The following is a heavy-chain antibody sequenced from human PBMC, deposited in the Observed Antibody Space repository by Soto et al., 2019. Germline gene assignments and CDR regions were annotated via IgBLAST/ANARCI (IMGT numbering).Heavy chain of an antibody. CDR2: ISSSSSTI. CDR3: ASGLGGRCSL. J-gene: IGHJ4*02. CDR1: GFTFSSYS. Sequence: GGSLRLSCAASGFTFSSYSMNWVRQAPGEGLEWVSYISSSSSTIYYADSVKGRFTISRDNAKNSLYLQMNSLRDADTAVYYCASGLGGRCSLWGPGTLLTVSS. V-gene: IGHV3-48*02. D-gene: IGHD3-3*01.